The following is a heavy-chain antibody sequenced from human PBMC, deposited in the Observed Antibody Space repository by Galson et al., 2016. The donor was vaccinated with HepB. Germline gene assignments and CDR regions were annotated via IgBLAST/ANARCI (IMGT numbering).Heavy chain of an antibody. CDR3: AKEIPVAGSPPFDY. CDR2: LSGNSDDS. D-gene: IGHD6-19*01. J-gene: IGHJ4*02. V-gene: IGHV3-23*01. CDR1: GFTFASYT. Sequence: SLRLSCAASGFTFASYTMSWIRQASGKGLEWVSALSGNSDDSYYADSIMGRFTISRDNSKNTLYLQMNSLRAEDTAIYYCAKEIPVAGSPPFDYWGQGTLVTVSS.